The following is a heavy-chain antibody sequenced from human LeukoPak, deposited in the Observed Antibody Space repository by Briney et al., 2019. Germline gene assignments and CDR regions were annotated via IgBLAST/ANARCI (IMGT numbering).Heavy chain of an antibody. V-gene: IGHV4-34*01. D-gene: IGHD3-9*01. Sequence: PSETLSLTCVVDGGYFSGFYWTWVRQAPGKGLEWIGEIRYSGTTKYNPSLKSRVTIEVDTSKKQISLNLSSMTAADTAVYYCAKGKAGHYHSVTDEYYYYMDVWGKGTTVIVSS. CDR2: IRYSGTT. CDR1: GGYFSGFY. CDR3: AKGKAGHYHSVTDEYYYYMDV. J-gene: IGHJ6*03.